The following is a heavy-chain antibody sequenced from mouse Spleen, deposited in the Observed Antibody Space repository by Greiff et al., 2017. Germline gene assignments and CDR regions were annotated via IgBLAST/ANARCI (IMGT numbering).Heavy chain of an antibody. CDR2: IDPETGGT. CDR1: GYTFTDYE. J-gene: IGHJ3*01. D-gene: IGHD2-4*01. V-gene: IGHV1-15*01. Sequence: QVQLQQSGAELVRPGASVTLSCKASGYTFTDYEMHWVKQTPVHGLEWIGAIDPETGGTAYNQKFKGKAILTADKSSSTAYMELRSLTSEDSAFYYCTRRGDYDWFAYWGQGTLVTVSA. CDR3: TRRGDYDWFAY.